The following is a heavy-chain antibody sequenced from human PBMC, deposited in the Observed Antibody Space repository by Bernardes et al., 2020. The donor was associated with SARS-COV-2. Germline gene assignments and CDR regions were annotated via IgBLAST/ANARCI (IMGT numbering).Heavy chain of an antibody. J-gene: IGHJ6*02. CDR1: GFTFSSYA. D-gene: IGHD5-12*01. V-gene: IGHV3-23*01. CDR2: ISGSGGST. CDR3: AKVEYSSDYYYYYGMDV. Sequence: GGSLRLSCAASGFTFSSYAMSWVRQAPGKGLEWVSAISGSGGSTYYADSVKGRFTISRDNSKNTLYLQMNSLRAEDTAVYYCAKVEYSSDYYYYYGMDVWGQGTTVTVSS.